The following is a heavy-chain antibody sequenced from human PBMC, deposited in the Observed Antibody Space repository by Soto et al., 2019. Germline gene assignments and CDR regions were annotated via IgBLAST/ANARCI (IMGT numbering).Heavy chain of an antibody. V-gene: IGHV1-18*01. CDR2: ISAYNGNT. CDR1: GYTFTSYG. J-gene: IGHJ6*02. CDR3: ARDIYCSGGSCYGDYYYYYGMDV. Sequence: ASVKVSCKASGYTFTSYGISWVRQAPGQGLEWMGWISAYNGNTNYAQKLQGRVTMTTDTSTSTAYMELRSLRSDDTAVYYCARDIYCSGGSCYGDYYYYYGMDVWGQGTTVTVS. D-gene: IGHD2-15*01.